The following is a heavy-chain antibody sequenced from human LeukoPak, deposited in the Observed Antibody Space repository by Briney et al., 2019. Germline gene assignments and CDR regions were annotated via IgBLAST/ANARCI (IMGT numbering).Heavy chain of an antibody. D-gene: IGHD3-22*01. CDR2: IYTSGST. J-gene: IGHJ3*02. V-gene: IGHV4-61*02. CDR3: AREEEDYYDSSGYSDAFDI. Sequence: SETLSLTCTVSGGSISSGSYYWSWIRQPAGKGLEWIGRIYTSGSTNYNPSLKSRVTISVDTSKNQFSLKLSSVTAADTAVYYCAREEEDYYDSSGYSDAFDIWGQGTMVTVSS. CDR1: GGSISSGSYY.